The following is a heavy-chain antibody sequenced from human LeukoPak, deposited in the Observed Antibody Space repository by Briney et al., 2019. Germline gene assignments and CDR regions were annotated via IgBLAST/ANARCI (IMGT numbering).Heavy chain of an antibody. CDR1: VDSISSYY. D-gene: IGHD1-26*01. V-gene: IGHV4-59*08. CDR2: IYYSGSA. CDR3: ARLASGSYGPLTPFDY. Sequence: SETLSLTCTVSVDSISSYYWSWIRQPPGKRLEWIGDIYYSGSANYNPSLKSRVTISVDTSKNQFSLRLSSVTAADTAVYYSARLASGSYGPLTPFDYWGQGTLVTVSS. J-gene: IGHJ4*02.